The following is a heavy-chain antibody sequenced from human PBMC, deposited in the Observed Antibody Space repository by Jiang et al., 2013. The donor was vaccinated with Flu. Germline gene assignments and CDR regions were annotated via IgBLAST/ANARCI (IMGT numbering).Heavy chain of an antibody. V-gene: IGHV3-43*01. CDR2: ISWDGGST. J-gene: IGHJ4*02. D-gene: IGHD6-19*01. CDR3: AKDRVSSGTEGYFDY. CDR1: GFTFDDYT. Sequence: EVQLLESGGVVVQPGGSLRLSCAASGFTFDDYTMHWVRQAPGKGLEWVSLISWDGGSTYYADSVKGRFTISRDNSKNSLYLQMNSLRTEDTALYYCAKDRVSSGTEGYFDYWGQGTLV.